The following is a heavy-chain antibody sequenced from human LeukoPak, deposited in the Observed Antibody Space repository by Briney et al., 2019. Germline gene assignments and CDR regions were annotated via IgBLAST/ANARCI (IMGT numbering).Heavy chain of an antibody. CDR1: GYTFTGYY. D-gene: IGHD3-22*01. CDR3: ARYRSYYDSSGYYNYFDY. J-gene: IGHJ4*02. V-gene: IGHV1-2*02. CDR2: INPNSGGT. Sequence: GASVKVSCKASGYTFTGYYMRWVRQAPGQGLEWMGWINPNSGGTNYAQKFQGRVTMTRDTSISTAYMELSRLRSDDTAVYYCARYRSYYDSSGYYNYFDYWGQGTLVTVSS.